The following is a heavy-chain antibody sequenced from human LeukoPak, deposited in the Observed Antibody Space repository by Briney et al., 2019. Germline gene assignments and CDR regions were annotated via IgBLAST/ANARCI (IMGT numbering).Heavy chain of an antibody. Sequence: SETLSLTCTVSGGSISSSSYYWSWIRQPPGKGLEWIGEINHSGSTNYNPSLKSRVTISVDTSKNQFSLKLSSVTAADTAVYYCARLTTTVTRAFDYWGQGTLVTVSS. J-gene: IGHJ4*02. CDR3: ARLTTTVTRAFDY. D-gene: IGHD4-17*01. CDR2: INHSGST. V-gene: IGHV4-39*07. CDR1: GGSISSSSYY.